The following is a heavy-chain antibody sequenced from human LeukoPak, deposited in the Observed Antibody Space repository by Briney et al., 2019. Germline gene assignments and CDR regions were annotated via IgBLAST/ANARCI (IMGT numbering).Heavy chain of an antibody. Sequence: GASVTVSCTASGYTFTSYAMHWVRQAPGQRLEWMGWINAGNGNTKYSQKFQGRVTITRDTSASTAYMELSSLRSEDTAVYYCARESRGYYGSGSLYYGMDVWGQGTTVTVSS. CDR3: ARESRGYYGSGSLYYGMDV. CDR2: INAGNGNT. J-gene: IGHJ6*02. D-gene: IGHD3-10*01. CDR1: GYTFTSYA. V-gene: IGHV1-3*01.